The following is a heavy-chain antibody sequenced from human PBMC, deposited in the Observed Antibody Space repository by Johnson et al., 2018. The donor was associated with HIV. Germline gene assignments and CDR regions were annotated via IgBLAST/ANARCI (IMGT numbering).Heavy chain of an antibody. CDR3: VRGGTAYWDRVSAFDI. V-gene: IGHV3-30*14. J-gene: IGHJ3*02. Sequence: QVQLVESGGGLVQPGRSLRLSCAASGFTFSSYAMHWVRQAPGKGLEWVAGISYDGSNKYYADSVKGRFTISRDNSKNTLYLQMNGRRAEATAVYYCVRGGTAYWDRVSAFDIWGQGTMVTVSS. CDR1: GFTFSSYA. CDR2: ISYDGSNK. D-gene: IGHD2-8*02.